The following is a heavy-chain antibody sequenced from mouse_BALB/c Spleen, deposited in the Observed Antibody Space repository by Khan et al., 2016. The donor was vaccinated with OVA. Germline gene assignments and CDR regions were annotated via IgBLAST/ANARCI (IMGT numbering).Heavy chain of an antibody. V-gene: IGHV1S81*02. CDR3: RRRGTARATLWFAY. D-gene: IGHD3-2*01. CDR1: GYTFTSYY. J-gene: IGHJ3*01. Sequence: QVQLQQSGAELVKPGASVELSCKASGYTFTSYYMYWLKQRPGQGLEWIGEINPINGGTNFNEKFKNKATLTVDKSSSTAYMQLSSLTSEDSAVYYCRRRGTARATLWFAYWGQGTLVTVSA. CDR2: INPINGGT.